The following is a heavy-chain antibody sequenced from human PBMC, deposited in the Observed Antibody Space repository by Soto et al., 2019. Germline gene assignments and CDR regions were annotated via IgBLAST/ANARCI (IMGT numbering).Heavy chain of an antibody. Sequence: PGGSLRLSCAASGFTFDDYTMHWVRQAPGKGLEWVSLISWDGGNKYYADSVKGRFTISRDNSKNTLYLQMNSLRAEDTAVYYCARDKNCSGGSCYSGLHYYYYYMDVWGKGTTVTVSS. D-gene: IGHD2-15*01. CDR1: GFTFDDYT. V-gene: IGHV3-43*01. J-gene: IGHJ6*03. CDR2: ISWDGGNK. CDR3: ARDKNCSGGSCYSGLHYYYYYMDV.